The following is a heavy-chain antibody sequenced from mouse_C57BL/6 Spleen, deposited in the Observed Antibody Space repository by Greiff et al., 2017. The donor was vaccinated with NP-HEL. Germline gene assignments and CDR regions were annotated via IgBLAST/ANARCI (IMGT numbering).Heavy chain of an antibody. D-gene: IGHD2-5*01. CDR2: IDPSDSYT. Sequence: QVQLQQPGAELVRPGTSVKLSCKASGYTFTSYWMHWVKQRPGQGLEWIGVIDPSDSYTNYNQKFKGKATLTVDTSSSTAYMQLSILTSEDSAVYYCASAYYSNEGYAMGYWGQGTSVTVSS. V-gene: IGHV1-59*01. J-gene: IGHJ4*01. CDR1: GYTFTSYW. CDR3: ASAYYSNEGYAMGY.